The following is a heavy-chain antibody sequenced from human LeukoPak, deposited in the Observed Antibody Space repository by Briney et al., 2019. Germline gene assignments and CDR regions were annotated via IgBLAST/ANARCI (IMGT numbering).Heavy chain of an antibody. V-gene: IGHV3-30*03. Sequence: GGSLRLSCAASGFTFSSYGMHWVRQAPGKGLEWVAVISYDGSSKYYADSVKGRFTNSRDNSKNTLYLQMNSLRAEDTAVHYCASLCSGGSCYSEGDAFDIWGQGTMVTVSS. CDR3: ASLCSGGSCYSEGDAFDI. J-gene: IGHJ3*02. D-gene: IGHD2-15*01. CDR1: GFTFSSYG. CDR2: ISYDGSSK.